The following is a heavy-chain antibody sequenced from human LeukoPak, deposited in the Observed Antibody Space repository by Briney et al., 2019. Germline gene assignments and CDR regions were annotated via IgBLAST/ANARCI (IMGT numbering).Heavy chain of an antibody. D-gene: IGHD3/OR15-3a*01. CDR3: ARADGTGGPYDY. CDR1: GFTVSSNY. Sequence: GGSLRLSCAVSGFTVSSNYMSWVRQAPGKELEWVSVIYSGGSTHYADSVKGRVTISRDNSKNTLFLQMNSLRAEDTAVYYCARADGTGGPYDYWGQGTLVTVSS. J-gene: IGHJ4*02. V-gene: IGHV3-53*01. CDR2: IYSGGST.